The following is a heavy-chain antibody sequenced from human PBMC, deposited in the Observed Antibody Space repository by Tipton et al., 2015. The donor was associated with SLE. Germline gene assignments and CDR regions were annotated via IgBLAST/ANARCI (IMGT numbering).Heavy chain of an antibody. CDR2: IYYSGST. Sequence: LRLSCTVSGGSISSINNYWGWIRQPPGKGLEWIGSIYYSGSTYYNPSLKSRVTVSADTSKNQFSLKLSSVTAADTAMYYCARHRGMVQGVIVPFEYWGQGTLVTVSS. D-gene: IGHD3-10*01. CDR1: GGSISSINNY. V-gene: IGHV4-39*07. J-gene: IGHJ4*02. CDR3: ARHRGMVQGVIVPFEY.